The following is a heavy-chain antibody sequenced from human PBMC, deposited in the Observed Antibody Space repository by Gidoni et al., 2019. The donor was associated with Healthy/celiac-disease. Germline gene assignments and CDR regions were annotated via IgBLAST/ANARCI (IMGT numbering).Heavy chain of an antibody. V-gene: IGHV3-48*03. Sequence: EVQLVESGGGLVQPGGSLRLSCAASGFTFSSYEMNWVRQAPGKGLEWVSYISSSGSTIYYADSVKGRFTISRDNAKNSLYLQMNSLRAEDTAVYYCARDRRWYDSSGYYKRNAFDIWGQGTMVTVSS. D-gene: IGHD3-22*01. J-gene: IGHJ3*02. CDR3: ARDRRWYDSSGYYKRNAFDI. CDR1: GFTFSSYE. CDR2: ISSSGSTI.